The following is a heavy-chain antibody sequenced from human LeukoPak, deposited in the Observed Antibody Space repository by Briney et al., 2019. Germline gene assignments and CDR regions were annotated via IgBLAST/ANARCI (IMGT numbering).Heavy chain of an antibody. CDR1: GFAFSDYW. CDR3: ARVGTWELQRVVDF. CDR2: INREGNEK. J-gene: IGHJ4*02. V-gene: IGHV3-7*01. D-gene: IGHD1-26*01. Sequence: GGSLRLSCATFGFAFSDYWMTWVRQVPGKGLEWVANINREGNEKYYVDSVKGRFTISRDNAKNSVDLQMDSLRVEDTAVYYCARVGTWELQRVVDFWGQGTLVTVSS.